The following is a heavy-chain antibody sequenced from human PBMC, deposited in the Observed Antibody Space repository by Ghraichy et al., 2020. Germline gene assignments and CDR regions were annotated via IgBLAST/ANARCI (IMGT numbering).Heavy chain of an antibody. J-gene: IGHJ4*02. D-gene: IGHD3-16*01. CDR1: GGSISSSSYF. V-gene: IGHV4-39*01. Sequence: SETLSLTCTVSGGSISSSSYFWGWIRQPPGKGLEWIGSIYYRGNTYYNPPLKSRVTISVDMSKNQFSLKLSSVTAADTAVSYCARISPSFGGVTRARVFTEFDYWGQGTLVTVSS. CDR2: IYYRGNT. CDR3: ARISPSFGGVTRARVFTEFDY.